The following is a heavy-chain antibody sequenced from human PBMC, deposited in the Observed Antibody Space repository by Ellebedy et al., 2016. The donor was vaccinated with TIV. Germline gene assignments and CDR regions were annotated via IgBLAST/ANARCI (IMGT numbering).Heavy chain of an antibody. CDR1: GFTFSSYA. CDR3: ARGGAGFDSMNRELSFDS. D-gene: IGHD1-26*01. J-gene: IGHJ4*02. V-gene: IGHV3-23*01. Sequence: GGSLRLXXAASGFTFSSYAMTWVRQAPGKGLEWVSSITSSGDRTNYADSAKGRFTISRDDAENSLYLQMNSLRDEDTAVYYCARGGAGFDSMNRELSFDSWGQGTLVTVSS. CDR2: ITSSGDRT.